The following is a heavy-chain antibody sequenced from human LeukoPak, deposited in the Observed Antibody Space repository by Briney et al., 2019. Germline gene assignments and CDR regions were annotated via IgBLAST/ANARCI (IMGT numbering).Heavy chain of an antibody. D-gene: IGHD4-17*01. V-gene: IGHV3-21*04. CDR2: ISSSSSYI. J-gene: IGHJ4*02. Sequence: GGSLRLSCAASGFTFSSYSMNWVRQAPGKGLEWVSSISSSSSYIYYADSVKGRFTISRDNAKNSLYLQMNSLRAEDTAVYYCAKDSGTTVTTFEYWGQGTLVTVSS. CDR1: GFTFSSYS. CDR3: AKDSGTTVTTFEY.